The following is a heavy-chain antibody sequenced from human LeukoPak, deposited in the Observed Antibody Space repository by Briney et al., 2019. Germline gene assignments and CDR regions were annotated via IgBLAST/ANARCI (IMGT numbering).Heavy chain of an antibody. Sequence: PSETLSLTCTVSGYSISSGYYWGWIRQPPGKGLEWIGSIYHSGSTYYNPSLKSRVTISVDTSKNQFSLKLSSVTAADTAVYYCARERGYYDILTGYYNLFYFDYWGQGTLVTVSS. D-gene: IGHD3-9*01. CDR2: IYHSGST. CDR1: GYSISSGYY. V-gene: IGHV4-38-2*02. J-gene: IGHJ4*02. CDR3: ARERGYYDILTGYYNLFYFDY.